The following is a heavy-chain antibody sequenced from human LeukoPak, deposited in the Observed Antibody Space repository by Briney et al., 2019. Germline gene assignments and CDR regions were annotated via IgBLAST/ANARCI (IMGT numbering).Heavy chain of an antibody. D-gene: IGHD2-2*01. CDR3: ARIYCSSTSCYLSP. Sequence: GESLKISFQGSGYRFTSYWIGWVRQMPGKGLEWMGIIYPGDSDTRYSPSFQGQVTISADKSNSTAYLQWSSLKASDTAMYYCARIYCSSTSCYLSPWGQGTLVTVSS. J-gene: IGHJ5*02. CDR2: IYPGDSDT. V-gene: IGHV5-51*01. CDR1: GYRFTSYW.